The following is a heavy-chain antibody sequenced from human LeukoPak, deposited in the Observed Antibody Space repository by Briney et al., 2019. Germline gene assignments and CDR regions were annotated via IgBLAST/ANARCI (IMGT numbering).Heavy chain of an antibody. V-gene: IGHV1-69*13. Sequence: GASVKVSCKASGGTFNSYAISWVRQAPGQGLEWMGGIIPIFGTANYAQKFQGRVTITADESTSTAYMELSSLRSEDTAVYYCARSNCTNGVCYSNWVYWGQGTLVTVSS. J-gene: IGHJ4*02. CDR2: IIPIFGTA. CDR3: ARSNCTNGVCYSNWVY. CDR1: GGTFNSYA. D-gene: IGHD2-8*01.